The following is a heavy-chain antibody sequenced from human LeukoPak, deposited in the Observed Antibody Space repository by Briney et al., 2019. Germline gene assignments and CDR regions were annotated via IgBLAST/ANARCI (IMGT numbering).Heavy chain of an antibody. J-gene: IGHJ5*02. D-gene: IGHD4-11*01. CDR2: TYYRSKWYN. V-gene: IGHV6-1*01. CDR3: ARTMTTVMPRADWFDP. Sequence: SQTLSLTCAISGDSVSSNNSARNCIRQSPSRGLEWLGRTYYRSKWYNDYAVPVKSRITITPDTSKNQCSLQLNSVTPEDTAVYYCARTMTTVMPRADWFDPWGQGTLVTVSS. CDR1: GDSVSSNNSA.